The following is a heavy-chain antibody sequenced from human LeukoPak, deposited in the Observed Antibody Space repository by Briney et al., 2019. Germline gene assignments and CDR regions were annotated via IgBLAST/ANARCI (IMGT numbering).Heavy chain of an antibody. CDR2: IFSGDST. Sequence: GGSLRLSCEVSGFSVDGNYMTWVRQVPGRGLEWVALIFSGDSTDYPDSVKGRFTISRDKSKNTLHLQMDSLRPEDTAMYYCALTYYFDRRGYSYFDYWGQGALVTASS. CDR3: ALTYYFDRRGYSYFDY. CDR1: GFSVDGNY. D-gene: IGHD3-22*01. J-gene: IGHJ4*02. V-gene: IGHV3-53*01.